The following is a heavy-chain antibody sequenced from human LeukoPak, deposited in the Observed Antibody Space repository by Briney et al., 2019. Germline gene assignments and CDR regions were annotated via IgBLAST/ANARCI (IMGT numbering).Heavy chain of an antibody. CDR3: ARPYCSSTSCLTFDY. V-gene: IGHV1-2*02. CDR1: GYTFTCYY. Sequence: ASVKVSCKASGYTFTCYYMHWVRQAPGQGLEWMGWINPNSGGTNYAQKFQGRVTMTRDTSISTAYMELSRLRSDDTAVYYCARPYCSSTSCLTFDYWGQGTLVTVSS. CDR2: INPNSGGT. D-gene: IGHD2-2*01. J-gene: IGHJ4*02.